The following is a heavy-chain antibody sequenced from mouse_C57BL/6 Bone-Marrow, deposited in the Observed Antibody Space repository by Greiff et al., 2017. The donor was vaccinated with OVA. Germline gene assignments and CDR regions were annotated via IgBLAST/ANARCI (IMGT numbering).Heavy chain of an antibody. D-gene: IGHD1-1*01. V-gene: IGHV14-4*01. CDR3: TSTVVDY. Sequence: EVKLQESGAELVRPGASVKLSCTASGFNIKDDYMHWVKQRPEQGLEWIGWIDPENGDTEYASKFQGKATITADTSSNTAYLQLSSLTSEDTAVYYCTSTVVDYWGQGTTLTVSS. CDR2: IDPENGDT. J-gene: IGHJ2*01. CDR1: GFNIKDDY.